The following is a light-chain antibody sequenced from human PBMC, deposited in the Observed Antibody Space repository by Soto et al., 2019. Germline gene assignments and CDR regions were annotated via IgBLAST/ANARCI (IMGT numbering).Light chain of an antibody. CDR1: SSNIGSNF. J-gene: IGLJ2*01. CDR2: RND. V-gene: IGLV1-47*01. CDR3: GVREGSLNVG. Sequence: QSVLTQPPSASGTPGQRVTISCSGSSSNIGSNFVYWYQQLPGTAPKFLIYRNDQRPLGVPDRFSGSKSGTSASLAISGPRSEDEADYYRGVREGSLNVGFGGGTKPTVL.